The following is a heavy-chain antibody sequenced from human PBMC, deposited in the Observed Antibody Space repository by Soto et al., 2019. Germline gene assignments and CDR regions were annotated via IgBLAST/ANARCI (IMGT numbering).Heavy chain of an antibody. J-gene: IGHJ6*02. Sequence: GSLRLFCAAFGFTFGDYTMHWVRQASGKGLEWVSLISWDGGSTYYADSVKGRFTISRDNSKNSLYLQTNSLRTEDTALYYCAKTQLAHYYYYGMDVWGQGTTVTVSS. CDR1: GFTFGDYT. CDR3: AKTQLAHYYYYGMDV. V-gene: IGHV3-43*01. CDR2: ISWDGGST. D-gene: IGHD2-2*01.